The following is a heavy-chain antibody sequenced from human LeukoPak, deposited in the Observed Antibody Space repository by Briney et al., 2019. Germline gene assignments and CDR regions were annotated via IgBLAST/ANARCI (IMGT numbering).Heavy chain of an antibody. CDR1: GGSISSGSYY. Sequence: PSETLSLTCTGSGGSISSGSYYWSWIRQPAGKGLEWIGRIYTSGSTNYNPSLKSRVTISVDTSKNQFSLKLSSVTAADTAVYYCARSTDSSGYYQRYFDYWGQGTLVTVSS. V-gene: IGHV4-61*02. D-gene: IGHD3-22*01. J-gene: IGHJ4*02. CDR2: IYTSGST. CDR3: ARSTDSSGYYQRYFDY.